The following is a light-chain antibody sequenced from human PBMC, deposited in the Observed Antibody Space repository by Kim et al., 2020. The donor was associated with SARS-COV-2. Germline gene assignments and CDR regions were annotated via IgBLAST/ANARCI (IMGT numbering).Light chain of an antibody. CDR2: YDS. CDR1: NIGSKS. CDR3: QVWDSSSEHVV. Sequence: APGKTARSTCGGNNIGSKSVHWYQQKPGQAPVLVIYYDSDRPSGIPERFSGSNAGNTATLTSSRVEAGDEADYYCQVWDSSSEHVVFGGGTQLTVL. J-gene: IGLJ2*01. V-gene: IGLV3-21*04.